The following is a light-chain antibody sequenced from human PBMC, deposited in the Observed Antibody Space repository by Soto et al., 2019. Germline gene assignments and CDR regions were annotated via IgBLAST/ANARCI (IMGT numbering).Light chain of an antibody. CDR3: QQRTDWLLT. J-gene: IGKJ4*01. Sequence: DIQMTQSPSTLSASVGDRVTITCRASQSISSWLAWYQQKPGKAPNLLIYKATSLEGGVPSRFSGSGSGTEFTLTISSLQHDDFAVYYCQQRTDWLLTFGGGTRVEVQ. V-gene: IGKV1-5*03. CDR2: KAT. CDR1: QSISSW.